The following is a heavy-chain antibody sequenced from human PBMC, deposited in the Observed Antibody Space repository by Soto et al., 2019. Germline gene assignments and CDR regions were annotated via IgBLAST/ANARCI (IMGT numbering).Heavy chain of an antibody. J-gene: IGHJ4*02. CDR3: AIGRRGGTKSYFDY. Sequence: GGSLRLSCAASGFTFSSYSMNWVRQATGKGLEWVSYISSSSGTIYYADSVKGRFTISRDNAKNSLYLQMNSLRDEDTAVYYCAIGRRGGTKSYFDYWGQGTLVTVSS. D-gene: IGHD3-10*01. CDR2: ISSSSGTI. V-gene: IGHV3-48*02. CDR1: GFTFSSYS.